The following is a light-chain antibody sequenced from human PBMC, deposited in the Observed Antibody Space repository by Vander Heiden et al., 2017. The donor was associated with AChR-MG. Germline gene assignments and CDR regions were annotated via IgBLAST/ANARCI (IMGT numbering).Light chain of an antibody. CDR1: CLRKYY. J-gene: IGLJ3*02. Sequence: SSELTQDPAVSVALGQTVKITCQGDCLRKYYASWYQQKPGQAPLLLFYGENKRPSGIPVRFSVSSSGDTASLTITGAQAEDEAGYYCNSRDNSGSHLVFGGGTKLTVL. V-gene: IGLV3-19*01. CDR2: GEN. CDR3: NSRDNSGSHLV.